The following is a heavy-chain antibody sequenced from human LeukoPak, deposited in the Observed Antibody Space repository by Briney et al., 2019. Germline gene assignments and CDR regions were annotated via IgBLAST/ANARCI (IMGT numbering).Heavy chain of an antibody. V-gene: IGHV3-48*03. CDR3: AREGDSSGHYAFDI. J-gene: IGHJ3*02. CDR1: GFTFSSYE. D-gene: IGHD6-19*01. CDR2: ISSSGSTI. Sequence: PGGSLRLSCAASGFTFSSYEMNWVRQAPGKGLEWVSYISSSGSTIYYADSVKGRFTISRDNAKNSLYLQMNSLRAEDTAVYYCAREGDSSGHYAFDIWGQGTMVTVSS.